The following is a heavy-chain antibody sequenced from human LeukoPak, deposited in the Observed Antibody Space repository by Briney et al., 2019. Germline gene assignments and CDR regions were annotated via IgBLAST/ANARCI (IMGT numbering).Heavy chain of an antibody. CDR1: GSTFSSYS. CDR2: ISSGSSYI. J-gene: IGHJ5*02. V-gene: IGHV3-21*01. Sequence: GGSLRLSCAASGSTFSSYSMNWVRQAPGKGLEWVSSISSGSSYIYYADSVKGRFTISRDNAKNSLYLQMSSLRAEDTAVYYCATAPPTYTTSSPPWFDPWGQGTLVTVSS. D-gene: IGHD6-6*01. CDR3: ATAPPTYTTSSPPWFDP.